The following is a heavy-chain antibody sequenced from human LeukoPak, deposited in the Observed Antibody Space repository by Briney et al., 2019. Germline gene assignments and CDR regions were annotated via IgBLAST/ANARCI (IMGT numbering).Heavy chain of an antibody. CDR2: INPNSGGT. D-gene: IGHD2-8*01. J-gene: IGHJ4*02. CDR1: GYTFTGCY. Sequence: ASVKVSCKASGYTFTGCYMHWVRQAPGQGLEWMGWINPNSGGTNYAQKFQGRVTITRDTSIGTAYMELSRLRSDDTAVYYCARDHRDCTNGVCPYYFDYWGQGTLVTVSS. V-gene: IGHV1-2*02. CDR3: ARDHRDCTNGVCPYYFDY.